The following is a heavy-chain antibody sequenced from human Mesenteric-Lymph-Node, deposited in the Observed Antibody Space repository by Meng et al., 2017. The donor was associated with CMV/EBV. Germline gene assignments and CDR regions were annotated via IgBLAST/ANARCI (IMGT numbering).Heavy chain of an antibody. D-gene: IGHD6-6*01. CDR1: GFTFSTYA. CDR2: ISSSGSTI. V-gene: IGHV3-48*03. J-gene: IGHJ4*02. CDR3: AREYSSSSSLDY. Sequence: GESLKISCAASGFTFSTYAMNWVRQAPGKGLEWVSYISSSGSTIYYADSVKGRFTISRDNAKNSLYLQMNSLRAEDTAVYYCAREYSSSSSLDYWGQGTLVTVSS.